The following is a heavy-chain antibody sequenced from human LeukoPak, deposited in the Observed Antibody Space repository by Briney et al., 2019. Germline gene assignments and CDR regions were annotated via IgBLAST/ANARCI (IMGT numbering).Heavy chain of an antibody. CDR2: IYYSGST. CDR1: GGSISSSRYY. V-gene: IGHV4-39*07. J-gene: IGHJ4*02. Sequence: PSETLSLTCTVSGGSISSSRYYWGWIRQPPGKGLEWIGSIYYSGSTYYNPSLKSRVTISVDTSKHQFSLKLSAVTAADTAVYYCARVLGGVVTTVYFDYWGQGTLVTVSS. CDR3: ARVLGGVVTTVYFDY. D-gene: IGHD2-21*02.